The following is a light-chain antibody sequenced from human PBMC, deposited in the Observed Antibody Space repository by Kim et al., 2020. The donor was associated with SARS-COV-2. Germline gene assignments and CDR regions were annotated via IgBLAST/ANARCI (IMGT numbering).Light chain of an antibody. CDR1: QSDSSF. Sequence: PGERATFPGKASQSDSSFLGWYQHQPGQPPRLLIYNTSKRASGNPARFSGGGSGTDFTLTISSLEPEDFAMYYCQYGWGWPPTFIFGPGTKVEI. J-gene: IGKJ3*01. V-gene: IGKV3-11*01. CDR3: QYGWGWPPTFI. CDR2: NTS.